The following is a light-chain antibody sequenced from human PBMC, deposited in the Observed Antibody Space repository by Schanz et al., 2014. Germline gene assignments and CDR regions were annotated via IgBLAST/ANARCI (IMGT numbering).Light chain of an antibody. Sequence: DIQMTQSPSTLSASVGDRVTITCRASQSISSWLAWYQQKPGKAPKLLIYKASSLESGVPSRFSGSGSGTEFTLTISSLQPDDFATYYCQQYNNYSYLPFAGGTRVE. CDR3: QQYNNYSYLP. J-gene: IGKJ4*01. CDR1: QSISSW. V-gene: IGKV1-5*03. CDR2: KAS.